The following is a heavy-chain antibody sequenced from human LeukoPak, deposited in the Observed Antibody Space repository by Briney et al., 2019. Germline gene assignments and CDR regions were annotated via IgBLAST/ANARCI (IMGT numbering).Heavy chain of an antibody. Sequence: PGRSLRLSCVTSGFTFSTYAFHWVRQAPGKGLERVATMSFDVNNKYYADSVRGRFTISRDNSKNTLYLQMNSLRAEDTAVYSCARGYCTSSSCYNDYWGQGTLVTVSS. J-gene: IGHJ4*02. V-gene: IGHV3-30*04. D-gene: IGHD2-2*02. CDR1: GFTFSTYA. CDR3: ARGYCTSSSCYNDY. CDR2: MSFDVNNK.